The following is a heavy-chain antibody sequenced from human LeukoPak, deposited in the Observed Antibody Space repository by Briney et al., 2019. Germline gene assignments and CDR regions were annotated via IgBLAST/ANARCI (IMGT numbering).Heavy chain of an antibody. V-gene: IGHV3-23*01. CDR1: GFTFSSYA. J-gene: IGHJ5*02. CDR3: AKGRYYDSSGPNWFDP. Sequence: GGSLRVSCAASGFTFSSYAMSWVRQAPGKGLEWVSAISGSGGSTYYADSVKGRFTISRDNSKNTLYLQMNSLRAEDTAVYYCAKGRYYDSSGPNWFDPWGQGTLVTVSS. D-gene: IGHD3-22*01. CDR2: ISGSGGST.